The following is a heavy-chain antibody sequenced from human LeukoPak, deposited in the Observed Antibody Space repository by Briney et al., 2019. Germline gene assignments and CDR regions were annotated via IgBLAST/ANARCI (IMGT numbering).Heavy chain of an antibody. CDR1: GYTFTSYG. CDR3: ARADIVVVPADSWFDP. CDR2: ISAYNGNT. D-gene: IGHD2-2*01. Sequence: ASVTVSCKASGYTFTSYGISWVRQAPGQGLEWMGWISAYNGNTNCAQKLQGRVTMTTDTSTSTAYMELRSLRSDDTAVYYCARADIVVVPADSWFDPWGQGTLVTVSS. V-gene: IGHV1-18*04. J-gene: IGHJ5*02.